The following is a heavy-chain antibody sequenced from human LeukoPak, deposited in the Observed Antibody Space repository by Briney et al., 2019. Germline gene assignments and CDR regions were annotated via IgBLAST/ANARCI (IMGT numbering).Heavy chain of an antibody. J-gene: IGHJ4*02. CDR1: GFTVSSNY. Sequence: GGSLRLSCAASGFTVSSNYMSWVRQAPGKGLEWVSVIYSGGGTYYADSVKGRFTISRDNSKNTLYLQMNSLRAEDTAVYYCARDPMYSSYWHDYWGQGTLVTVSS. D-gene: IGHD6-6*01. CDR3: ARDPMYSSYWHDY. CDR2: IYSGGGT. V-gene: IGHV3-66*01.